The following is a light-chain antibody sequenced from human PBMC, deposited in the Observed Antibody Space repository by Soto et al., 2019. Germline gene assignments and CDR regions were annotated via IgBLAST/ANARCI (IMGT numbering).Light chain of an antibody. CDR1: SSNIGTNS. J-gene: IGLJ1*01. V-gene: IGLV1-44*01. Sequence: LTQRPSASGTPGQRVTISCSGGSSNIGTNSVNWYQQLPGRAPKLLIYNTDLRPSGVPDRFSGSKSGTSASLAISGLKSEYEADYCCAAWDDSLNGFYVFGIGTKVNVL. CDR3: AAWDDSLNGFYV. CDR2: NTD.